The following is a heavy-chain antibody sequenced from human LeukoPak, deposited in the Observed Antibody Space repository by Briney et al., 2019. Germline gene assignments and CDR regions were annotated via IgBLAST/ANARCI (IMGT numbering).Heavy chain of an antibody. CDR2: ISNDGSNK. V-gene: IGHV3-30*18. CDR3: AKDYAVGAEHPDAFDI. Sequence: GGSLRLSCAASGFTFSNYGMHWVRQAPGKGLEWVALISNDGSNKYYEDSVKGRFTISRDNSKNTLYLQMNSLRAEDTAVYYCAKDYAVGAEHPDAFDIWGQGTMVTVSS. J-gene: IGHJ3*02. D-gene: IGHD1-26*01. CDR1: GFTFSNYG.